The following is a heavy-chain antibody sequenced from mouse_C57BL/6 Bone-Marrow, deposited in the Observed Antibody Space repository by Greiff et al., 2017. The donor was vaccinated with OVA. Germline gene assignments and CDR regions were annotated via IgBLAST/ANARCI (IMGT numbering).Heavy chain of an antibody. Sequence: EVQLQQSGAELVRPGASVKLSCTASGFNIKDDYMHWVKQRPEQGLEWIGWIDPENGDTEYASKFQGKATITADTSSNTAYLQLSSLTSWDTAVYYCTTDGIIFAYWGQGTLVTVSA. CDR1: GFNIKDDY. J-gene: IGHJ3*01. CDR3: TTDGIIFAY. CDR2: IDPENGDT. V-gene: IGHV14-4*01. D-gene: IGHD2-1*01.